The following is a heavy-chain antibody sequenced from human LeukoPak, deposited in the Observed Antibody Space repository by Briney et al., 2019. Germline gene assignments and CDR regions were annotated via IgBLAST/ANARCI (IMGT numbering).Heavy chain of an antibody. CDR3: AKGLTALGDYGDRNAFDI. J-gene: IGHJ3*02. V-gene: IGHV3-23*01. Sequence: QAGGSLRLSFAASGFTFSSYAMSWVRQAPGKGLEWVSAISGSGGSTYYADSVKGRFTISRDNSKNTLYLQMNSLRAEDTAVYYCAKGLTALGDYGDRNAFDIWGQGTMVTVSS. CDR1: GFTFSSYA. CDR2: ISGSGGST. D-gene: IGHD4-17*01.